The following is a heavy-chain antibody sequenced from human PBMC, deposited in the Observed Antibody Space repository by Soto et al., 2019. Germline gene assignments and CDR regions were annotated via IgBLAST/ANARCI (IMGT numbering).Heavy chain of an antibody. V-gene: IGHV1-69*06. Sequence: GASVKVSCKASGGTFSSYAISWVRQAPGQGLEWMGGIIPIFGTANYAQKFQGRVTITADKSTSTAYMELSSLRSEGTAVYYCARGGGIAVAGISWGGDYYYGVDVWGQGTTVTVSS. J-gene: IGHJ6*02. CDR3: ARGGGIAVAGISWGGDYYYGVDV. CDR1: GGTFSSYA. CDR2: IIPIFGTA. D-gene: IGHD6-19*01.